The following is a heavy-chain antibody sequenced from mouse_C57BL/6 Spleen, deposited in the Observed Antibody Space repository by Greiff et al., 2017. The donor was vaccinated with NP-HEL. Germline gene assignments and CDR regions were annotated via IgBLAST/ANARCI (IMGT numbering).Heavy chain of an antibody. V-gene: IGHV1-5*01. Sequence: VQLQQSGTVLARPGASVKMSCKTSGYTFTSYWMHWVKQRPGQGLEWIGAIYPGNSDTSYNQKFKGKAKLTAVTSASTAYMELSSLTNEDSAVYYCTITTVVAHYAMDDWGQGTSVTVSS. CDR1: GYTFTSYW. CDR3: TITTVVAHYAMDD. D-gene: IGHD1-1*01. J-gene: IGHJ4*01. CDR2: IYPGNSDT.